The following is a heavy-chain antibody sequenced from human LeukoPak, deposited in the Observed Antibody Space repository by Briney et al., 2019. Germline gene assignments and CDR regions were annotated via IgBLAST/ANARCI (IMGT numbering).Heavy chain of an antibody. D-gene: IGHD3-22*01. CDR3: ARGSPYYYDSSGSIFDY. Sequence: PSETLSLTCTVSGGSISSYYWSWIRQPPGKGLEWIGEINHSGSTNYNPSLKTRVTISVDTSKNQFSLKLSSVTAADTAVYYCARGSPYYYDSSGSIFDYWGQGTLVTVSS. CDR2: INHSGST. V-gene: IGHV4-34*01. CDR1: GGSISSYY. J-gene: IGHJ4*02.